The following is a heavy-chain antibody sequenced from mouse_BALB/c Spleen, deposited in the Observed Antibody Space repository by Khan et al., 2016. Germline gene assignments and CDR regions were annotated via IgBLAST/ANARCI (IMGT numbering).Heavy chain of an antibody. CDR1: GFDFSRYW. D-gene: IGHD4-1*01. V-gene: IGHV4-2*02. J-gene: IGHJ1*01. Sequence: EVKLLESGGGLVQPGGSLNLSCVASGFDFSRYWMSWARQAPGKGQEWIGEINPGSSTINYTPSLKDKFIISRDNAKNTLYLQMSKVRSEDTALYYCARGGLGWYFDAW. CDR3: ARGGLGWYFDA. CDR2: INPGSSTI.